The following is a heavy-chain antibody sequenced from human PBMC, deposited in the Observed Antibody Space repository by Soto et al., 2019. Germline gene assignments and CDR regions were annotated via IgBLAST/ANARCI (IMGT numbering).Heavy chain of an antibody. CDR3: ATSSYDYVWGSYRSAFDY. CDR2: IYPGDSDT. CDR1: GYSFTSYW. D-gene: IGHD3-16*02. V-gene: IGHV5-51*01. J-gene: IGHJ4*02. Sequence: PGESLKISCKGSGYSFTSYWIGWVRQMPGKGLEWMGIIYPGDSDTRYSPSFQGQVTISADKSISTAYLQWSSLKASDTAMYYCATSSYDYVWGSYRSAFDYWGQGTLVTVSS.